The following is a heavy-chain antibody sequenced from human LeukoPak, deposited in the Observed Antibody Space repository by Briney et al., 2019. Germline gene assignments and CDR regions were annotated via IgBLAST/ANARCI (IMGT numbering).Heavy chain of an antibody. CDR3: ARNSRGLLTRYNYMDV. D-gene: IGHD4-23*01. Sequence: GASVKVSCKASGGTFSSYAISWVRQAPGQGLEWMGGIIPIFGTANYAQKFQGRVTITADESTSTAYMELSSLRSEDTAVYYCARNSRGLLTRYNYMDVWGKGTPVTVSS. CDR1: GGTFSSYA. J-gene: IGHJ6*03. CDR2: IIPIFGTA. V-gene: IGHV1-69*13.